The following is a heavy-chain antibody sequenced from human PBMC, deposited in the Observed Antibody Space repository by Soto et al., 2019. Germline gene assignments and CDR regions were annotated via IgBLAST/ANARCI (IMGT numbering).Heavy chain of an antibody. CDR3: ARGLGSSSSLDYYGMDV. D-gene: IGHD6-6*01. CDR1: GITFGSRA. CDR2: ITDSGGGA. V-gene: IGHV3-23*01. Sequence: PGGSLRLSCVASGITFGSRAMSWVRQAPGEGLEWVSTITDSGGGAKYADSVRGRFTISRDNSKNTLYLQMSSLRAEDSAVYYCARGLGSSSSLDYYGMDVWGQGTTVTVSS. J-gene: IGHJ6*02.